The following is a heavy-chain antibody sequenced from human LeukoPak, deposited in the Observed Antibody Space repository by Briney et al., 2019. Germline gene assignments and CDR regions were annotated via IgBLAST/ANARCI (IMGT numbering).Heavy chain of an antibody. V-gene: IGHV4-59*01. CDR3: ARAGYSGSWYRSRAFNY. CDR1: VGSISSYY. CDR2: IYYSGST. D-gene: IGHD6-13*01. Sequence: SETLSLTCTVSVGSISSYYWSWIRQPPGKGLEWVGYIYYSGSTNYNPSLKSRVTISVDTSKNQFSLKLSSVTAADTAVYYCARAGYSGSWYRSRAFNYGGQGTLVTVSP. J-gene: IGHJ4*02.